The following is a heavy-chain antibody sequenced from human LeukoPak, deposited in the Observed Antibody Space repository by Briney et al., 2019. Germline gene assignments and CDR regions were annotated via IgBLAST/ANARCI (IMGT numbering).Heavy chain of an antibody. V-gene: IGHV4-31*03. CDR1: LGSISSGGYY. D-gene: IGHD3-3*01. J-gene: IGHJ4*02. CDR3: ARLFWSGYYTRSPFDY. CDR2: IYYSGST. Sequence: SETLSLTCTVSLGSISSGGYYWSWSRQHPGKGLEWSGYIYYSGSTYYNPSLKSRVTISVDTSKNKFSPNLSSVTAADTAVYYCARLFWSGYYTRSPFDYWGQGTLVTVSS.